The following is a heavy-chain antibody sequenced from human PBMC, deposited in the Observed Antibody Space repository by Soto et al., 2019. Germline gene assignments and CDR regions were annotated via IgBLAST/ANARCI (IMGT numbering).Heavy chain of an antibody. CDR1: GGSISSYY. CDR3: ARHLSSNYALDY. D-gene: IGHD4-4*01. Sequence: SETLSLTCTVSGGSISSYYWSWMRQPPGKGLEWIGYIYYSGSTNYNPSLQSRVTISVDTSKNQFSLKLSSVTAADTAVYYCARHLSSNYALDYWGQGTLVTVSS. V-gene: IGHV4-59*08. CDR2: IYYSGST. J-gene: IGHJ4*02.